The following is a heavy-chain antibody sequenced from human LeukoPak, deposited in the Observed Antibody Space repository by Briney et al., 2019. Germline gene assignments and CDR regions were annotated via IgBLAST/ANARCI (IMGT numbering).Heavy chain of an antibody. Sequence: GGSLRLSCAASGFTFSNHWMHWVRQTPGKGLEWVSAISGSGGSTYYADSVKGRFTISRDNSKNTLYLQMNSLRAEDTAVYYCAKGLSGYDLQVYFDYWGQGTLVTVSS. CDR2: ISGSGGST. J-gene: IGHJ4*02. CDR1: GFTFSNHW. V-gene: IGHV3-23*01. D-gene: IGHD5-12*01. CDR3: AKGLSGYDLQVYFDY.